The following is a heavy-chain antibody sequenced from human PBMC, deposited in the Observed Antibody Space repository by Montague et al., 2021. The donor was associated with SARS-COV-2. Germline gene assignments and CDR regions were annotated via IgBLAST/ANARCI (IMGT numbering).Heavy chain of an antibody. V-gene: IGHV4-39*07. D-gene: IGHD1-26*01. CDR3: ARECAVVGARRTLDI. CDR2: IYYSGNT. Sequence: SETLSLTCTISGGSISSRSYYWGWIRQPPGMGLEWIGGIYYSGNTYYNPTLQSPVTISVDPSKFPFSLKLTSVTAADTAVYFCARECAVVGARRTLDIWGQGTMVTVSS. CDR1: GGSISSRSYY. J-gene: IGHJ3*02.